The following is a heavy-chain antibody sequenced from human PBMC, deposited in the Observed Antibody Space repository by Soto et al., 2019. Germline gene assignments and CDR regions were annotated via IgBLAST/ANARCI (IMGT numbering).Heavy chain of an antibody. CDR3: ARPPLSGRTRLYYFEF. V-gene: IGHV1-46*01. J-gene: IGHJ4*02. Sequence: ASVTVSCTASAGTFSSYAISWVRQAPGQGLEWMGIINPNGGSTSYAEKFQGRVTMTRDTSTSTVYMDVSSLRSEDTAVYYCARPPLSGRTRLYYFEFWGQGTLVTVSS. CDR2: INPNGGST. CDR1: AGTFSSYA. D-gene: IGHD1-26*01.